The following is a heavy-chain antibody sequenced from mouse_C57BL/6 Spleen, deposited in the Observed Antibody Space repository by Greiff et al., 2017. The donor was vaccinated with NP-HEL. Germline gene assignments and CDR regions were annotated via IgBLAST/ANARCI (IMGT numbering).Heavy chain of an antibody. CDR1: GYTFTSYW. CDR3: ARSTGAWFAY. D-gene: IGHD4-1*02. CDR2: IDPSDSYT. J-gene: IGHJ3*01. Sequence: QVQLKQPGAELVMPGASVKLSCKASGYTFTSYWMHWVKQRPGQGLEWIGEIDPSDSYTNYNQKLKGKSTLTVDKSSSTAYMQLSSLTSEDSAVYYCARSTGAWFAYWGQGTLVTVSA. V-gene: IGHV1-69*01.